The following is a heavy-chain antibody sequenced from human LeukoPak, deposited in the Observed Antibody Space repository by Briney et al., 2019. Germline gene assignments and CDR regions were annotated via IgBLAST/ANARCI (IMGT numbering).Heavy chain of an antibody. Sequence: KSSETLSLTCTVSGGSINSGDYYWSWIRQHPGQGLEWLGYMHRSGSTFYNPSLKSRVTISADTSNNQFSLKLSSVTAADTAVYYCARHSLGAAPVVDYWGQGTLVTVSS. CDR2: MHRSGST. J-gene: IGHJ4*02. CDR3: ARHSLGAAPVVDY. V-gene: IGHV4-30-4*08. CDR1: GGSINSGDYY. D-gene: IGHD2-15*01.